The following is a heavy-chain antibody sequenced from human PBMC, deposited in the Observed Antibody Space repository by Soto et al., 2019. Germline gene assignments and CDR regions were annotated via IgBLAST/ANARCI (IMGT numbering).Heavy chain of an antibody. CDR3: ARGIVVVVAANPGGWFDP. CDR2: INHSGST. V-gene: IGHV4-34*01. CDR1: GGSFSGYY. D-gene: IGHD2-15*01. J-gene: IGHJ5*02. Sequence: SETLSLTCAVCGGSFSGYYWSWIRQPPGKGLEWIGEINHSGSTNYNPSLKSRVTISVDTSKDQFSLKLSSVTAADTAVYYCARGIVVVVAANPGGWFDPWGQGTLVTVSS.